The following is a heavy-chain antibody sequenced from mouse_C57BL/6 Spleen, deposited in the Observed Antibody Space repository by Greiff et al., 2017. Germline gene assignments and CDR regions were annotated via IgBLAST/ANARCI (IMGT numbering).Heavy chain of an antibody. CDR1: GYSITSGYY. J-gene: IGHJ4*01. CDR3: ARGGYDGYYYYAMDY. D-gene: IGHD2-3*01. Sequence: VQLQQSGPGLVKPSQSLSLTCSVTGYSITSGYYWNWIRQFPGNKLEWMGYISYDGSNNYNPSLKNRISITRDTSKNQFFLKLNSVTTEDTATYYCARGGYDGYYYYAMDYWGQGTSVTVSS. CDR2: ISYDGSN. V-gene: IGHV3-6*01.